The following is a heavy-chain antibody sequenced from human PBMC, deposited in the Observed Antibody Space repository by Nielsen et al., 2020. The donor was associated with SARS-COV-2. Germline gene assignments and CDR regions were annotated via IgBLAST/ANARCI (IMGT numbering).Heavy chain of an antibody. CDR3: AKDKGTRWLNNWFDS. D-gene: IGHD6-19*01. CDR1: GFTFSDNG. V-gene: IGHV3-30*18. J-gene: IGHJ5*01. Sequence: GGSLRLSCAASGFTFSDNGMHWVRQAPGKGLEWVAVISHDATKEFYVDSVEGRFTISRDNSKNTLFLQMDSLGPDDTAVYYCAKDKGTRWLNNWFDSWGQGTLVTVSS. CDR2: ISHDATKE.